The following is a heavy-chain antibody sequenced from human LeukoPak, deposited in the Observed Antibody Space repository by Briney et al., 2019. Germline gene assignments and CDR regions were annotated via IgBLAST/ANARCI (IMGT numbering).Heavy chain of an antibody. V-gene: IGHV4-34*01. CDR2: INHSGST. J-gene: IGHJ4*02. D-gene: IGHD4-17*01. CDR3: ARTPAYGDYEDY. CDR1: GGSFSGYY. Sequence: PSETLSLTCAVYGGSFSGYYWSWIRQPPGKGLEWIGEINHSGSTNYNPPLKSRVTISVDTSKNQLSLKLSSVTAADTAVYYCARTPAYGDYEDYWGQGTLVTVSS.